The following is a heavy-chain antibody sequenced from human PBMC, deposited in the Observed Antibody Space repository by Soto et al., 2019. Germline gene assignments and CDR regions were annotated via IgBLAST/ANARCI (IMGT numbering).Heavy chain of an antibody. V-gene: IGHV2-5*02. CDR2: IYWDDDK. D-gene: IGHD4-17*01. Sequence: QITLKESGPTLVKPTQTLTLTCTFSGFSLTTSGVGVGWIRQPPGKALEWLALIYWDDDKRYSPSLKSRLTISTNNHRVQAVLTMTNMDPADTASSFCSHRTTTVTCWFDPWGQGTLVTVSS. CDR3: SHRTTTVTCWFDP. CDR1: GFSLTTSGVG. J-gene: IGHJ5*02.